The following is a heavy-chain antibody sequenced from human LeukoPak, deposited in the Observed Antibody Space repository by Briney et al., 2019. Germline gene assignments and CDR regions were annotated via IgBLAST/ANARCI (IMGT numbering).Heavy chain of an antibody. D-gene: IGHD5-18*01. Sequence: PGGSLRLSCAASGSTFSRYAMSWVRQAPGKGLEWLSAISESDGSTYYADSVKGRFTISRDNSENTLYLQMNSLGADGTAVYFCAKDISQGYTFGSIEEDYWGQGTLVTVSS. CDR2: ISESDGST. CDR3: AKDISQGYTFGSIEEDY. V-gene: IGHV3-23*01. J-gene: IGHJ4*02. CDR1: GSTFSRYA.